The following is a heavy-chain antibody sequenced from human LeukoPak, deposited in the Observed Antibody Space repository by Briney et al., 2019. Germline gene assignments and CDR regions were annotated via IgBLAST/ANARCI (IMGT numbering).Heavy chain of an antibody. CDR3: ATWSDAWEFDS. CDR2: IKEDGTDK. D-gene: IGHD1-26*01. Sequence: GGSLRLSCAASGFTFSNSWMTWLRQAPGKGLEWVAHIKEDGTDKYYVGSVTGRFTISRDNTINSLYLQMSSLRAEDTAVYYCATWSDAWEFDSWGQGTLVSVSS. CDR1: GFTFSNSW. J-gene: IGHJ4*02. V-gene: IGHV3-7*05.